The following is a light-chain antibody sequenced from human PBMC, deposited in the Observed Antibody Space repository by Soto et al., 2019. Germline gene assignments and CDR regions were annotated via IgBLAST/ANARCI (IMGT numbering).Light chain of an antibody. CDR1: QTVNNNY. Sequence: ELVLKQSPGTLSLSPRERATLSSSASQTVNNNYLAWYQQIPGQAPRLLISGASGRATGTPDRFSGSASGTDFTLTISRLEPEDFAVYYCQQYGSSPLTFGGGTKVDIK. CDR3: QQYGSSPLT. CDR2: GAS. J-gene: IGKJ4*01. V-gene: IGKV3-20*01.